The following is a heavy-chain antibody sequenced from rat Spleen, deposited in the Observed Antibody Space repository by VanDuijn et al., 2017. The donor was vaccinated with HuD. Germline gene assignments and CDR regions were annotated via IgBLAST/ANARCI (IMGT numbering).Heavy chain of an antibody. V-gene: IGHV5S10*01. CDR3: ARRTTGIPFNY. D-gene: IGHD1-9*01. J-gene: IGHJ2*01. Sequence: EVQLVESGGGLVQPGGSLKLSCAASGFSFSDYNMAWVRQAPKKGLEWVAAIVDDGSNTFYRDSVKGRFTISRNNAKSTLYLQVDSLRSEDTAIYYCARRTTGIPFNYWGQGVMVTVSS. CDR2: IVDDGSNT. CDR1: GFSFSDYN.